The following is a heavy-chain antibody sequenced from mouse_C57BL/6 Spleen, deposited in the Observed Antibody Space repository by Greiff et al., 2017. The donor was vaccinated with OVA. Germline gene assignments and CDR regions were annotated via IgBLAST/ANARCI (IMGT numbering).Heavy chain of an antibody. V-gene: IGHV1-85*01. CDR1: GYTFTSYD. CDR3: ARSGLGKGFAY. CDR2: IYPRDGST. J-gene: IGHJ3*01. Sequence: QVHVKQSGPELVKPGASVKLSCKASGYTFTSYDINWVKQRPGQGLEWIGWIYPRDGSTKYNEKFKGKATLTVDTSSSTAYMELHSLTSEDSAVYFCARSGLGKGFAYWGQGTLVTVSA. D-gene: IGHD3-1*01.